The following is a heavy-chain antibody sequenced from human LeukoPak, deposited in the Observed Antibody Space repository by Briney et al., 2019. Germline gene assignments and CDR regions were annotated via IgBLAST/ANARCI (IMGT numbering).Heavy chain of an antibody. V-gene: IGHV7-4-1*02. Sequence: ASVKVSCKASGYTFTSYAMNWVRQAPGQGLGWMGWINTNTGNPTYAQGFTGRFVFSLDTSVSTAYLQISSLKAEDTAVYYCARGRVERFLEWLLSYGMDVWGQGTTVTVSS. CDR2: INTNTGNP. J-gene: IGHJ6*02. CDR1: GYTFTSYA. CDR3: ARGRVERFLEWLLSYGMDV. D-gene: IGHD3-3*01.